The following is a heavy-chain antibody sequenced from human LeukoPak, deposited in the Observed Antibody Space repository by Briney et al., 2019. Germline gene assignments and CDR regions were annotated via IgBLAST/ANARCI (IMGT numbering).Heavy chain of an antibody. J-gene: IGHJ6*03. D-gene: IGHD3-10*01. CDR3: AKDAGYYMDV. V-gene: IGHV3-9*01. Sequence: GGSLRLSCAASGFTFDDYAMHWVRQAPGKGLEWVSGISWNSGSIGYADSVKGRFTISRDNAKNSLYLQTNSLRAEDTALYYCAKDAGYYMDVWGKGTTVTISS. CDR2: ISWNSGSI. CDR1: GFTFDDYA.